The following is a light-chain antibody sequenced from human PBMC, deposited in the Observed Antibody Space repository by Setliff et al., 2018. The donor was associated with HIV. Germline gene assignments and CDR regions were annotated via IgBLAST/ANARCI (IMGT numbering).Light chain of an antibody. CDR1: SSDIGGYKY. Sequence: QSVLTQPASVSGSPGQSITISCTGTSSDIGGYKYVSWYQQHPGKAPKLMIFDVTNRPSGVSSRFSGSKSGDTASLTISGLQAEDEADYYCSSYTGTTSFDVFGTGTKV. V-gene: IGLV2-14*03. CDR3: SSYTGTTSFDV. J-gene: IGLJ1*01. CDR2: DVT.